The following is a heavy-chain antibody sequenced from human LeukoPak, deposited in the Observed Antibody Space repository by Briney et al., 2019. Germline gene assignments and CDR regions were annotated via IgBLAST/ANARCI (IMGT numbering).Heavy chain of an antibody. Sequence: PGGSLRLXCAASGFTFDDYGMSWVRQAPGKGLEWVSGINWNGGSTGYADSVKGRFTISRDNAKNSLYLQMNSLRAEDTALYFCARIPYYCDSSGYSDYWGQGTLVTVSS. CDR3: ARIPYYCDSSGYSDY. D-gene: IGHD3-22*01. CDR1: GFTFDDYG. V-gene: IGHV3-20*04. J-gene: IGHJ4*02. CDR2: INWNGGST.